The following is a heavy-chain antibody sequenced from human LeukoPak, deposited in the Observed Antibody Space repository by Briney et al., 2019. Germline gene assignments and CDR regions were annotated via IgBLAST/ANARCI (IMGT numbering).Heavy chain of an antibody. Sequence: PSETLSLTCTVSGGSISSGSFYWGWIRQPPGKGLEWIGTIYNSGSTYYNPSLKSRVTMSVDTSKNQFSPKLSSVTAADMAEYYCARLNRGYGDYETIDHWGQGTLVTVSS. D-gene: IGHD4-17*01. CDR1: GGSISSGSFY. CDR2: IYNSGST. V-gene: IGHV4-39*01. J-gene: IGHJ4*02. CDR3: ARLNRGYGDYETIDH.